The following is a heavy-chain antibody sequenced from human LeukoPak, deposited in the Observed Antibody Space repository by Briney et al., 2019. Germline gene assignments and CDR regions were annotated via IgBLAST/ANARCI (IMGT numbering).Heavy chain of an antibody. CDR3: ARLMSVAGYHFDY. CDR1: GGSISSYY. V-gene: IGHV4-59*01. CDR2: IYYSGST. Sequence: EASETLSLTCTVSGGSISSYYWSWIRQPPGKGLEWIGYIYYSGSTNYNPSLKSRVTISVDTSKNQFSLKLSSVTAADTAVYYCARLMSVAGYHFDYWGQGTLVTVSS. D-gene: IGHD6-19*01. J-gene: IGHJ4*02.